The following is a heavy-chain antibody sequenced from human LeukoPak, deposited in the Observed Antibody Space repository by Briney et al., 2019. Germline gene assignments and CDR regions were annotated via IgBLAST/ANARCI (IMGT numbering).Heavy chain of an antibody. J-gene: IGHJ6*02. CDR2: IKQDGSEK. V-gene: IGHV3-7*01. CDR1: GFTFSSYW. D-gene: IGHD4-17*01. Sequence: GGSLGLSCAASGFTFSSYWMSWVRQAPGKGLEWVANIKQDGSEKYYVDSVKGRFTISRDNAKNSLYLQMNSLRAEDTAVYYCARPLYGDYAYYYGMDVWGQGTTVTVSS. CDR3: ARPLYGDYAYYYGMDV.